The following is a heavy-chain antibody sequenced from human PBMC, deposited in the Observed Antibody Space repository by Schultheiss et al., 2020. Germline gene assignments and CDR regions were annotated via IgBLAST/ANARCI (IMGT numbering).Heavy chain of an antibody. Sequence: SETLSLTCTVSGGSISSSSYYWGWIRQPPGKGLEWIGSIYYSGSTYYNPSLKSRVTISVDTSKNQFSLKLSSVTAADTAVYYCARLHCSGGSCYGTYYFDYWGQGTLVNVSS. CDR2: IYYSGST. J-gene: IGHJ4*02. CDR1: GGSISSSSYY. D-gene: IGHD2-15*01. V-gene: IGHV4-39*01. CDR3: ARLHCSGGSCYGTYYFDY.